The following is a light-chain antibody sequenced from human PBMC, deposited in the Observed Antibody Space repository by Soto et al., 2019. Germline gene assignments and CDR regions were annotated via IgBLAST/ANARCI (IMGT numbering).Light chain of an antibody. Sequence: QSALTPPPSASGSPGQSVTISCTGTSSDVGGYNYVSWYQQYPGKAPKLMTSEVTQRPSGVPDRFSGSKSANTASLTVSELHAEDESYYYCSSCAGNDNLYVFGTGTKLTVL. CDR3: SSCAGNDNLYV. CDR1: SSDVGGYNY. J-gene: IGLJ1*01. V-gene: IGLV2-8*01. CDR2: EVT.